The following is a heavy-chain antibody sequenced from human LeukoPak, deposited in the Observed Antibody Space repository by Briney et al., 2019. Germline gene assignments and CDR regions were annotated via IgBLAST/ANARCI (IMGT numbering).Heavy chain of an antibody. J-gene: IGHJ4*02. Sequence: GGSLRLSCEASGFTFDDYGMHWVRQAPGKGLEWVSTISWNSASVGYVDSVKGRFTISRDNAKKTLYLQMNSLRPEDTALYYCAKDYGYSSSWYDYWGQGTLGT. CDR3: AKDYGYSSSWYDY. CDR1: GFTFDDYG. D-gene: IGHD6-13*01. V-gene: IGHV3-9*01. CDR2: ISWNSASV.